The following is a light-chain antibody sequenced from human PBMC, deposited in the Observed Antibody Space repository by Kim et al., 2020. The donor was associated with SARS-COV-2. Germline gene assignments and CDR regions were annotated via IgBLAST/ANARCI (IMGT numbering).Light chain of an antibody. CDR2: RNN. V-gene: IGLV10-54*01. Sequence: RHTPTLTCTGNRHNVGNQGAAWLQQHQGHPPKLLSYRNNNRPSGISERLSASRSGNTASLTITGLQPEDEADYYCSAWDSSLSAWVFGGGTKLTVL. CDR3: SAWDSSLSAWV. J-gene: IGLJ3*02. CDR1: RHNVGNQG.